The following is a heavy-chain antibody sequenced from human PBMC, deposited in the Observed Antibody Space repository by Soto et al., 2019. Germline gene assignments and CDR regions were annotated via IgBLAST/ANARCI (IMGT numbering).Heavy chain of an antibody. Sequence: QVQLVESGGGVVQPGRSLRLSCAASGFTFSSYGMHWVRQAPGKGLEWVAVIWYDGSNKYYADSVKGRFTISRDNSKNTLYLQMNSLRAEDTAVYYCARAANTAIVLYYFDYWGQGTLVTVSS. V-gene: IGHV3-33*01. CDR1: GFTFSSYG. CDR2: IWYDGSNK. D-gene: IGHD5-18*01. CDR3: ARAANTAIVLYYFDY. J-gene: IGHJ4*02.